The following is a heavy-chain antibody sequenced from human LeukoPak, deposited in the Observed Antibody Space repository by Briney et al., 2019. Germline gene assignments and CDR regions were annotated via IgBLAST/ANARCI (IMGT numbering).Heavy chain of an antibody. CDR1: GYTFSSYA. Sequence: GGSLRLSCTASGYTFSSYAMTWVRQAPGEGLEWVSGISGSGGSIYYADSVKGRFTISRDSSKNTLNLQMNSLRAEDTAVYYCAKHGDTAMWLDYWGQGTLVTVSS. D-gene: IGHD5-18*01. J-gene: IGHJ4*02. V-gene: IGHV3-23*01. CDR3: AKHGDTAMWLDY. CDR2: ISGSGGSI.